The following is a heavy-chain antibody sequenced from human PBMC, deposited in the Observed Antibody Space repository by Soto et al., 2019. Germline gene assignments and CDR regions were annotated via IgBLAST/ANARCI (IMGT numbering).Heavy chain of an antibody. CDR2: IIPILGTA. CDR3: ARPYDNSDYYGGGMDV. D-gene: IGHD3-22*01. J-gene: IGHJ6*02. Sequence: QVQLVQSGAEVTKPGSSVKVSCKASGGTFNNNAISWVRQAPGQGLEWMGGIIPILGTANSAQKFRGRVTITADESTSTGYMDLSSLRSEDTAVYYCARPYDNSDYYGGGMDVWGQGTTVTVSS. V-gene: IGHV1-69*01. CDR1: GGTFNNNA.